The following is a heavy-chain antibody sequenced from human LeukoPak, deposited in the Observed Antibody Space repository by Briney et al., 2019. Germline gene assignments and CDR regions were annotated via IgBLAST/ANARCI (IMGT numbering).Heavy chain of an antibody. CDR1: GFTFSAYG. D-gene: IGHD1-14*01. Sequence: GGPLRLSCAGSGFTFSAYGMHWVRQAPGKGLEWVAVVWYDGSNKFYVESVKGRFSASRDNSKNTLYLQMNSLRAEDTAVYYCARDLNLPDALDLWGQGTMVTVSS. CDR2: VWYDGSNK. J-gene: IGHJ3*01. V-gene: IGHV3-33*01. CDR3: ARDLNLPDALDL.